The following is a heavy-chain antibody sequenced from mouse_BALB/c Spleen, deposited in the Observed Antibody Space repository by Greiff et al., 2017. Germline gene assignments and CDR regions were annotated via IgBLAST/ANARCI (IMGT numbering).Heavy chain of an antibody. CDR3: ASGGTRDAMDY. CDR2: INPYNGAT. Sequence: EVQLQQSGPELVKPGASVKISCKASGYSFTGYYMHWVKQSHVKSLEWIGRINPYNGATSYNQNFKDKASLTVDKSSGTAYMELHSLTSEDSAVYYCASGGTRDAMDYWGQGTSVTVSS. D-gene: IGHD3-3*01. CDR1: GYSFTGYY. V-gene: IGHV1-31*01. J-gene: IGHJ4*01.